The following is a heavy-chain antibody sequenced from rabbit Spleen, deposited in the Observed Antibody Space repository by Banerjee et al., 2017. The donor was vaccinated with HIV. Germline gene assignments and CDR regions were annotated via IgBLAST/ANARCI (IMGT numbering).Heavy chain of an antibody. D-gene: IGHD8-1*01. Sequence: QEQLEESGGDLVKPEGSLTLTCTASRFSFSSDYWMYWVRQAPGKGLEWIACINAATAKPVYATWAKGRFTISRTSSTTVTLRMTSLTVADTATYFCARDAGRGDYIDGVFNLWGPGTLVTVS. V-gene: IGHV1S45*01. CDR1: RFSFSSDYW. J-gene: IGHJ4*01. CDR2: INAATAKP. CDR3: ARDAGRGDYIDGVFNL.